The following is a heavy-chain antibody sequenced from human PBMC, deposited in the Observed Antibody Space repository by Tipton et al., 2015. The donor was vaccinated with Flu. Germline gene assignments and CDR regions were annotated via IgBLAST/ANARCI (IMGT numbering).Heavy chain of an antibody. V-gene: IGHV4-34*01. J-gene: IGHJ3*02. Sequence: LRLSCALYGGSFSGYFWSWIRQPPGKGLEWIGEFNHSGSTKYNPSLKSRVTISVDTSKSQLSLKLSSVTAADTAVYYCARMVRNYFELGSFDIWGQGTMATVSS. CDR3: ARMVRNYFELGSFDI. CDR2: FNHSGST. CDR1: GGSFSGYF. D-gene: IGHD4/OR15-4a*01.